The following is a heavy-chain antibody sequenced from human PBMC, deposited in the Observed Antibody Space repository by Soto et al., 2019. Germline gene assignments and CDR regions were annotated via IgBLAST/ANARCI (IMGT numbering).Heavy chain of an antibody. D-gene: IGHD3-10*01. CDR2: ISSSSSYI. J-gene: IGHJ6*03. CDR3: AREGGLWFGELLPHYYYYYMDV. V-gene: IGHV3-21*01. CDR1: GFTFGSYS. Sequence: GGSLRLSCAASGFTFGSYSVNWVRQAPGKGLEWVSSISSSSSYIYYADSVKGRFTISRDNAKNSLYLQMNSLRAEDTAVYYCAREGGLWFGELLPHYYYYYMDVWGKGTTVTVSS.